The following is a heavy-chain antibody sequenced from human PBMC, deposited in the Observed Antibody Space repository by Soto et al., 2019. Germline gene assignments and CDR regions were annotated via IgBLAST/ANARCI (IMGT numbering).Heavy chain of an antibody. J-gene: IGHJ5*02. CDR2: IYHSGTS. D-gene: IGHD3-10*01. CDR3: ARSSLQGVFDP. CDR1: GYSISRGFY. V-gene: IGHV4-38-2*01. Sequence: SETLSLTCGVSGYSISRGFYWDWIRQPPGKGLEWIGRIYHSGTSSYNPSLKSRVTISVDTSKNQFYLKVNSVTAADTAVYYCARSSLQGVFDPWRQGTLVTVSS.